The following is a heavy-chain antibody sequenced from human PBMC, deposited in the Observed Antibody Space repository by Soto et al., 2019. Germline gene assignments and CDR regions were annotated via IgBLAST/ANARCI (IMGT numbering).Heavy chain of an antibody. V-gene: IGHV5-10-1*01. Sequence: PGESLKISCKGSGYSFTSYWISWVRQMPGKGLEWMGRIDPSDPYTNYSPSFQGHVTISADKSISTAYLQWSSLKASDTAMYYCATILNYDILTGYPALYYYYGMDVWGQGTTVTVSS. CDR1: GYSFTSYW. D-gene: IGHD3-9*01. CDR2: IDPSDPYT. CDR3: ATILNYDILTGYPALYYYYGMDV. J-gene: IGHJ6*02.